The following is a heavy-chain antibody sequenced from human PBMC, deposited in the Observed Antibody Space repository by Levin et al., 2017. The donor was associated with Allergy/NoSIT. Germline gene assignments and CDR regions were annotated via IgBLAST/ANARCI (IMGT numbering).Heavy chain of an antibody. CDR2: IKPDGTDK. J-gene: IGHJ4*02. Sequence: RGESLKISCAASEFTISSSWMSWVRQAPGKGLEWVATIKPDGTDKAYVDSVKGRFAISRDNAKNSLYLQMNSLRVEDTAVYYCARDWPFSGGQGTLVTVSS. CDR3: ARDWPFS. CDR1: EFTISSSW. V-gene: IGHV3-7*01.